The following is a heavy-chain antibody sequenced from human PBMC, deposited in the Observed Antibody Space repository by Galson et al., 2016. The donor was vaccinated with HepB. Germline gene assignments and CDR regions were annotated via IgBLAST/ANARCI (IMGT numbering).Heavy chain of an antibody. CDR2: ISSSGLSII. V-gene: IGHV3-11*01. CDR1: GFTFSDYY. D-gene: IGHD6-6*01. Sequence: SLRLSCAASGFTFSDYYMSWIRQAPGKGLEWVSYISSSGLSIIKYADSVKGRFTISRDNAKNSVYLHMISLTPEDTAVYYCARGASGSPRLALVNFDYWGQGTLVTVSS. CDR3: ARGASGSPRLALVNFDY. J-gene: IGHJ4*02.